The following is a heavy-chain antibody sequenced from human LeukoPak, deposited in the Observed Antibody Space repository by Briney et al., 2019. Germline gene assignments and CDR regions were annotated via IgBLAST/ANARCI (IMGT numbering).Heavy chain of an antibody. V-gene: IGHV3-53*01. D-gene: IGHD3-16*02. Sequence: GGSLRLSCAASGFTVSSNYMSCVRQAPGKGLEWVSGIYSGGSTYYADSVKGRFTISRDNSKNTLYLQMNSLRAEDTAVYYCARTYYDYVWGSYRSYYFDYWCQGTMVTVSS. CDR1: GFTVSSNY. CDR3: ARTYYDYVWGSYRSYYFDY. J-gene: IGHJ4*02. CDR2: IYSGGST.